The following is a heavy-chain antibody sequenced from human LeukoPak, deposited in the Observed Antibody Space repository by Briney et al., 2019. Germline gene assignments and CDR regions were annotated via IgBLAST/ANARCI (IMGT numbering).Heavy chain of an antibody. CDR1: GXTFSXXX. V-gene: IGHV3-30*03. CDR3: VSXXVHGFDY. J-gene: IGHJ4*01. Sequence: LSCAASGXTFSXXXXXWVXXXXXXXXEWVALISYDGSNKYYADSVKGRFTISRDNSKNTLYLQMNSLRAEDTAVYYCVSXXVHGFDYWGXXXXXXXXS. D-gene: IGHD3-16*02. CDR2: ISYDGSNK.